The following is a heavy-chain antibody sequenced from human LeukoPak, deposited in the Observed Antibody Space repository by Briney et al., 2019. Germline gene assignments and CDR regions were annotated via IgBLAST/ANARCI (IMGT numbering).Heavy chain of an antibody. D-gene: IGHD2-21*02. CDR3: GKNRLTAYYFDD. Sequence: PGGSLRLSCEASGFSFSSFAMNGGRQAPGKGLEWVAGIKSDSTLIYYAESAKGRFTVSRDNSRNTLYLQMNSLRVEDTAVYYCGKNRLTAYYFDDWGQGTLVTVSS. CDR2: IKSDSTLI. V-gene: IGHV3-23*01. CDR1: GFSFSSFA. J-gene: IGHJ4*02.